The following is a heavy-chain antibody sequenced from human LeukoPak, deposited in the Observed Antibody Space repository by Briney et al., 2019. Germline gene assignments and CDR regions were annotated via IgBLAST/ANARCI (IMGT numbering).Heavy chain of an antibody. D-gene: IGHD5-18*01. V-gene: IGHV3-23*01. CDR2: ISGSGGST. CDR1: GFTFSSYA. Sequence: PGGSLRLSCAASGFTFSSYAMSWVRQAPGKGLEWVSTISGSGGSTYYADSVKGRFTISRDNSKNTLSLQMNSLRAEDTAVYYCAKGAYSYGFLFDYWGQGTLVTVSS. CDR3: AKGAYSYGFLFDY. J-gene: IGHJ4*02.